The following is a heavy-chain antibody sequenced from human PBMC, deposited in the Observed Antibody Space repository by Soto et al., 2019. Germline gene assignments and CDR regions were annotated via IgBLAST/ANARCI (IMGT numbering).Heavy chain of an antibody. J-gene: IGHJ4*02. CDR1: GGSISSSSYY. D-gene: IGHD6-13*01. V-gene: IGHV4-39*01. Sequence: SETLSLTCPVSGGSISSSSYYWGWIRQPPGKGLEWIGSIYYSGSTYYNPSLKSRVTISVDTSKNQFSLKLSSVTAADTAVYYCARHVLGIAAHFDYWGQGTLVTVSS. CDR3: ARHVLGIAAHFDY. CDR2: IYYSGST.